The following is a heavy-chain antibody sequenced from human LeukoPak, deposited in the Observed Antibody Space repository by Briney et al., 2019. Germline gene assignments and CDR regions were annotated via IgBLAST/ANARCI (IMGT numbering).Heavy chain of an antibody. CDR1: GGSISSSSYY. J-gene: IGHJ4*02. Sequence: PSETLSLTCTVSGGSISSSSYYWGWIRQPPGTGLEWFGSIYYCGSTYYNPSLKSRVTISVDTSKNQFSLKLSSVTAADTAVYYCASLGYCSSTSCYLADYWGQGTLVTVSS. D-gene: IGHD2-2*01. CDR3: ASLGYCSSTSCYLADY. CDR2: IYYCGST. V-gene: IGHV4-39*01.